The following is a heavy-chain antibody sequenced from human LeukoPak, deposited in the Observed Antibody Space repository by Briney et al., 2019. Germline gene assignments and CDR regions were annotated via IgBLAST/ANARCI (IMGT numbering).Heavy chain of an antibody. CDR2: INPNSGGT. V-gene: IGHV1-2*02. Sequence: ASVKVSCKASGGTFSSYAISWVRQAPGQGLEWMGWINPNSGGTNYAQKFQGRVTMTRDTSISTAYMELSRLRSDDTAVYYCAREGREDGDSYYYYYYMDVWGKGTTVTVSS. J-gene: IGHJ6*03. CDR1: GGTFSSYA. D-gene: IGHD6-13*01. CDR3: AREGREDGDSYYYYYYMDV.